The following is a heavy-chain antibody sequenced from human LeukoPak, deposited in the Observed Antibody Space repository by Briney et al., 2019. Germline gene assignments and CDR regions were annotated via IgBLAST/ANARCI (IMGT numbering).Heavy chain of an antibody. CDR2: INHSGST. CDR3: ARRVKVRYSYGYHNDY. V-gene: IGHV4-34*01. D-gene: IGHD5-18*01. J-gene: IGHJ4*02. Sequence: KTSETLSPTCAVYGGSFSGYYWSWIRQPPGKGLEWIGEINHSGSTNYNPSLKSRVTISVDTSKNQFSLKLSSVTAADTAVYYCARRVKVRYSYGYHNDYWGQGTLVTVSS. CDR1: GGSFSGYY.